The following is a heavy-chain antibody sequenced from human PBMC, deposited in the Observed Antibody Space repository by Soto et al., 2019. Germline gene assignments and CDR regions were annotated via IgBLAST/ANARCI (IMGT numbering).Heavy chain of an antibody. Sequence: SVRVSCKASGGTFSSYAISWVRQAPGQGLEWMGGIIPIFGTANYAQKFQGRVTITADKSTSTAYMELSSLRSEDTAVYYCARVEDIVVVPAAIRGTRGYYYGMDVWGQGTTVTVSS. J-gene: IGHJ6*02. V-gene: IGHV1-69*06. D-gene: IGHD2-2*02. CDR1: GGTFSSYA. CDR3: ARVEDIVVVPAAIRGTRGYYYGMDV. CDR2: IIPIFGTA.